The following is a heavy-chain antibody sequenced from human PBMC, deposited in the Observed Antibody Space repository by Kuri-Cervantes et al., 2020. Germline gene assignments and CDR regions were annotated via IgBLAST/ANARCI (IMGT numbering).Heavy chain of an antibody. Sequence: GESLKISCAASGFTFSSYCMHWVRQAPGKGLEWVAVISYDGSNKYYAESLKGRFTISRDNSKNTLYLQMNSLRAENTAVYYCARDLSGSSYYYYYYGMDVWGQGTMVTVSS. V-gene: IGHV3-30*03. D-gene: IGHD3-10*01. CDR1: GFTFSSYC. CDR3: ARDLSGSSYYYYYYGMDV. CDR2: ISYDGSNK. J-gene: IGHJ6*02.